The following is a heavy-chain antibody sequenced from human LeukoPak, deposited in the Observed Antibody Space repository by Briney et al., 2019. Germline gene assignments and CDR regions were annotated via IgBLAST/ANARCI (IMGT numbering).Heavy chain of an antibody. CDR2: ISWNSGSI. V-gene: IGHV3-9*01. Sequence: PGRSLRLSCAASGFTFDDYAMHWARQAPGKGLEWVSGISWNSGSIGYADSVKGRFTISRDNAKNSLYLQMNSLRAEDTALYYCAKGYSGSYDAFDIWGQGTMVTVSS. CDR1: GFTFDDYA. CDR3: AKGYSGSYDAFDI. J-gene: IGHJ3*02. D-gene: IGHD1-26*01.